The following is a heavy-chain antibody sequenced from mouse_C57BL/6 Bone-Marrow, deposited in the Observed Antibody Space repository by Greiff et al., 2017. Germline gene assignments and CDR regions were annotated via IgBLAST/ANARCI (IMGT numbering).Heavy chain of an antibody. Sequence: EVKLVESGPGLVKPSQSLSLTCSVTGYYITSGYYWNWIRQFPGNKLEWMGYISYDGSNNYNPSLKNRIYITRDTSKNQFFLTLNSVTAEDTSTYYCAREGRGSYFDYWGQGTTLTVSS. CDR1: GYYITSGYY. CDR3: AREGRGSYFDY. CDR2: ISYDGSN. V-gene: IGHV3-6*01. J-gene: IGHJ2*01.